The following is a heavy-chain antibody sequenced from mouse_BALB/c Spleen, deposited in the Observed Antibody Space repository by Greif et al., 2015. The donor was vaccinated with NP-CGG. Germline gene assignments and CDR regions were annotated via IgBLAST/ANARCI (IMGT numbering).Heavy chain of an antibody. CDR3: GRLGDYDGFDY. J-gene: IGHJ2*01. V-gene: IGHV1-7*01. CDR1: GYTFTSYW. D-gene: IGHD2-4*01. CDR2: INPSTGYT. Sequence: VQLQQSGAELAKPGASVKMSCKASGYTFTSYWMHWVKQRPGQGLEWIGYINPSTGYTEYNQKFKDKATLTADKSSSTAYMQLSSLTSEGSAVYYFGRLGDYDGFDYWGQSTALTVSS.